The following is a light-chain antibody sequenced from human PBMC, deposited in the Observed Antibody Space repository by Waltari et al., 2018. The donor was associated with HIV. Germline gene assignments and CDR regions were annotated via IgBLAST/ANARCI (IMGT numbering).Light chain of an antibody. J-gene: IGKJ2*01. V-gene: IGKV2-28*01. CDR2: LGS. Sequence: DIVMTQSPLSLPVTPGEPASISCRSSQSLLHSNRYTYLDWYLQKPGQSPQLLIYLGSNRASGVPDRFSGSGSGTDFTLKISRVEAEDFGVYYCMQALQTPYTFGQGTKLEIK. CDR1: QSLLHSNRYTY. CDR3: MQALQTPYT.